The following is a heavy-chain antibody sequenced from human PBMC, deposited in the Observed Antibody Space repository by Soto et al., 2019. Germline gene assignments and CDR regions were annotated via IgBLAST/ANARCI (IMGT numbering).Heavy chain of an antibody. J-gene: IGHJ4*02. CDR2: IYYSGST. V-gene: IGHV4-30-4*01. CDR3: ARALSYGWFGKFLYFDD. D-gene: IGHD3-10*01. CDR1: GGSISSGDYY. Sequence: SETLSLTCTVSGGSISSGDYYWSWIRQPPGKGLEWIGYIYYSGSTYYNPSLKSRVTISVDTSKNQFSLKLSSVTAADTAVYYCARALSYGWFGKFLYFDDWGKGTLVTVSS.